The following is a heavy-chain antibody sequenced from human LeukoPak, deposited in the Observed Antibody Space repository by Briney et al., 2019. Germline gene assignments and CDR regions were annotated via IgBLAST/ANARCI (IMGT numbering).Heavy chain of an antibody. CDR3: ARARCSGGSCYSRTDAFDI. J-gene: IGHJ3*02. Sequence: GSSVKVSFKASGGTFSSYAISWVRQAPGQGLEWMGRIIPILGIANYAQKFQGRVTITADKSTSTAYMELSSLRSEDTAVYYCARARCSGGSCYSRTDAFDIWGQGTMVTVSS. D-gene: IGHD2-15*01. CDR1: GGTFSSYA. V-gene: IGHV1-69*04. CDR2: IIPILGIA.